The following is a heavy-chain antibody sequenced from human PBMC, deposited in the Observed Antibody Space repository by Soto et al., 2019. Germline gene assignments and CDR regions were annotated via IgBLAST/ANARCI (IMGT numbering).Heavy chain of an antibody. D-gene: IGHD2-21*01. J-gene: IGHJ3*01. V-gene: IGHV3-7*04. Sequence: EVQLVESGGGLVQPGGSLRLSCAASGFTFSAFWMTWLRQAPGKGLEWVANIKRDGTVTHYGDSVEGRCTLSRDNAQNSLFLQLNGLRPEDTSMYYCARGLSPPGEFFYDAFDVWGEGTVVTVSS. CDR3: ARGLSPPGEFFYDAFDV. CDR1: GFTFSAFW. CDR2: IKRDGTVT.